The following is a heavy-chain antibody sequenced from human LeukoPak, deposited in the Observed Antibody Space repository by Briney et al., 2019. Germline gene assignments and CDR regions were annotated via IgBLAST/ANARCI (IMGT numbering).Heavy chain of an antibody. Sequence: SETLSLTCTVSGYSISSGYYWGWIRQPPGKGLEWIGSIYYSGSTYYNPSLKSRVTISVDTSKNQFSLKLSSVTAADTAVYYCAREGEMATIDWGQGTLVTVSS. J-gene: IGHJ4*02. D-gene: IGHD5-24*01. V-gene: IGHV4-38-2*02. CDR1: GYSISSGYY. CDR3: AREGEMATID. CDR2: IYYSGST.